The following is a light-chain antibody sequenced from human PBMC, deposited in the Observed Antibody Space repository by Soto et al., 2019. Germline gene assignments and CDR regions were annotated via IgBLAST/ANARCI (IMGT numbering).Light chain of an antibody. V-gene: IGKV3-20*01. J-gene: IGKJ4*01. CDR1: QSVTQNF. CDR2: GAS. CDR3: QQFVSSPLI. Sequence: EIVLTQSPGTLSLSPGERATLSCRASQSVTQNFLAWYQQRPGQSPRLLIYGASNRAAGIPDRFSGSGSGTDFSLTISRLEPEDFAVYYCQQFVSSPLIFGGGTKVDIK.